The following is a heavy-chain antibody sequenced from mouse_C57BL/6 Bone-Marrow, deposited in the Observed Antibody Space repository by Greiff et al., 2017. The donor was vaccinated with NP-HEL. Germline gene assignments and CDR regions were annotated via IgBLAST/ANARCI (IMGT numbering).Heavy chain of an antibody. CDR1: GYTFTSYW. Sequence: QVQLKQPGAELVKPGASVKMSCKASGYTFTSYWITWVKQRPGQGLEWIGDIYPGSGSTNYNEKFKSKATLTVDTSSSTAYMQLSSLTSEDSAVYYCARWEIYYYTMDYWGQGTSVTVSS. D-gene: IGHD4-1*01. J-gene: IGHJ4*01. CDR3: ARWEIYYYTMDY. V-gene: IGHV1-55*01. CDR2: IYPGSGST.